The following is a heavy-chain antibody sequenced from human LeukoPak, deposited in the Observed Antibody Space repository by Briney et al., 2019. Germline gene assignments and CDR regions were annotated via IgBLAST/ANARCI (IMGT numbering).Heavy chain of an antibody. CDR2: ISGSGGST. D-gene: IGHD2-2*01. CDR1: GFTFSSYA. J-gene: IGHJ4*02. CDR3: AKGSHIVVVPAAITDY. V-gene: IGHV3-23*01. Sequence: GGSLRLSCAASGFTFSSYAMGWARQGPGKGREWVSGISGSGGSTYYADSVKGRFTISRDNSKNTLYLQMNSLRAEDTAVYYCAKGSHIVVVPAAITDYWGQGTLVTVSS.